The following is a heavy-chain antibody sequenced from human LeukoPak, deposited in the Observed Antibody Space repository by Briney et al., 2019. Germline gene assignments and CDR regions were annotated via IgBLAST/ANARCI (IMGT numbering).Heavy chain of an antibody. D-gene: IGHD3-10*01. CDR3: ARDLYFTMPTYGMDV. V-gene: IGHV1-18*01. J-gene: IGHJ6*02. CDR2: ISAYNGNT. Sequence: ASVKVSCKASGYTFTSYGISWVRQAPGQGLEWMGWISAYNGNTKYAQKLQGRVTMTTDTSTSTAYMELRSLRSDDTAVYYCARDLYFTMPTYGMDVWGQGTTVTVSS. CDR1: GYTFTSYG.